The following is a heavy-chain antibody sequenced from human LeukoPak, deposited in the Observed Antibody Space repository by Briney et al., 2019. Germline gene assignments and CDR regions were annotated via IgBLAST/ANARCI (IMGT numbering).Heavy chain of an antibody. CDR3: AKDSEQQWLGLFDP. CDR1: GFTFSIYG. D-gene: IGHD6-19*01. V-gene: IGHV3-30*02. J-gene: IGHJ5*02. CDR2: IRYDGNNK. Sequence: GGSLRLSCAASGFTFSIYGMHLVRQAPGKGLQWVAFIRYDGNNKYYADSVKGRFIISRDNSKNTLYLQMNSLRAEDTAVYYCAKDSEQQWLGLFDPWGQGTLVTVSS.